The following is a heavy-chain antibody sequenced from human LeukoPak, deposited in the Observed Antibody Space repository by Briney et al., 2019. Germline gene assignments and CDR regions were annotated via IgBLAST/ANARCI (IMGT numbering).Heavy chain of an antibody. V-gene: IGHV1-69*13. D-gene: IGHD2-2*01. Sequence: ASVKVSCKASGGTFSSYAISWVRQAPGQGLEWMGGIFPIFGTANYAQKFQGRVTITADESTSTAYMELSSLRSEDTAVYYCARGGYCSSTSCYARNYYYYGMDVWGQGTTVTVSS. CDR1: GGTFSSYA. CDR2: IFPIFGTA. J-gene: IGHJ6*02. CDR3: ARGGYCSSTSCYARNYYYYGMDV.